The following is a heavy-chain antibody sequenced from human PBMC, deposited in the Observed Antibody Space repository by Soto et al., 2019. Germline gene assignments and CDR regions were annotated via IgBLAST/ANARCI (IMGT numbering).Heavy chain of an antibody. CDR1: GGSFKSGSYS. CDR2: VYHTGRT. J-gene: IGHJ4*02. Sequence: SETLSLTCTVSGGSFKSGSYSWSWIRQPPGKGLEWIGYVYHTGRTGYNPSLKSRVSISMDTSKNQFSLNLDSVTAADTAVYFCARDFAYFDSWGQGTLVTVSS. CDR3: ARDFAYFDS. V-gene: IGHV4-61*01. D-gene: IGHD3-3*01.